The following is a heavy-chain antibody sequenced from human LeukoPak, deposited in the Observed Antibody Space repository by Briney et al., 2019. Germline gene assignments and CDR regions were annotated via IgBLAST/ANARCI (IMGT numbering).Heavy chain of an antibody. CDR1: GFTFSYP. D-gene: IGHD3-10*01. V-gene: IGHV3-30-3*01. CDR2: ISYDGSNK. J-gene: IGHJ3*02. CDR3: ARDGSGDDFDI. Sequence: SGGSLRLSCAASGFTFSYPMHWVRQAPGKGLEWVALISYDGSNKYYADSVKGRFTISRDNSKNTLSMQMNSLRAEDTAVYYCARDGSGDDFDIWGQGTMVTVSS.